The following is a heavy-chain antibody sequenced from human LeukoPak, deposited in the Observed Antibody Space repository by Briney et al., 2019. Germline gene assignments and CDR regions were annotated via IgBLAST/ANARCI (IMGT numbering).Heavy chain of an antibody. Sequence: SETLSLACAAYGGSFSGYYWSWIRQPPGKGLEWIGEINHSGSTNYNPSLKSRVTISVDTSKNQFSLKLSSVTAADTAVYYCARGWSSRYAFDIWGQGTMVTVSS. CDR2: INHSGST. CDR3: ARGWSSRYAFDI. CDR1: GGSFSGYY. D-gene: IGHD6-13*01. J-gene: IGHJ3*02. V-gene: IGHV4-34*01.